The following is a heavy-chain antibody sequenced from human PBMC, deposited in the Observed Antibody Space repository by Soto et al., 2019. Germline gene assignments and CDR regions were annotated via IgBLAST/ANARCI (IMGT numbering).Heavy chain of an antibody. CDR2: IWYDGSNK. V-gene: IGHV3-33*01. Sequence: GGSLRLSCAASGFTFSSYGMHWVRQAPGKGLEWVGVIWYDGSNKYYAHPVKGRFTISRDNSKNTVYLQMNSLRAEDTGVYYCARDATIDYDILTGYDYWGQGTLVTVSS. D-gene: IGHD3-9*01. J-gene: IGHJ4*02. CDR3: ARDATIDYDILTGYDY. CDR1: GFTFSSYG.